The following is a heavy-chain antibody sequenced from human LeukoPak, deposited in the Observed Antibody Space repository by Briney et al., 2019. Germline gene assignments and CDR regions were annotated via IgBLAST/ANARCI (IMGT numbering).Heavy chain of an antibody. Sequence: ASVKVSCKASGYTFTSYWIQWVRQAPGQGLEWMGLINPDGGSTAYAHRFQGRVIMTRDTSTSTAYMELSRLRSDDTAVYYCARYITVGATYQHFDYWGQGTLVTVSS. D-gene: IGHD1-26*01. CDR1: GYTFTSYW. V-gene: IGHV1-46*01. CDR3: ARYITVGATYQHFDY. CDR2: INPDGGST. J-gene: IGHJ4*02.